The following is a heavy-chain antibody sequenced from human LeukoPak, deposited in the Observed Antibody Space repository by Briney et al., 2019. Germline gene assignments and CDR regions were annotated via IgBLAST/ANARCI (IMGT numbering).Heavy chain of an antibody. Sequence: PGGSLRLSCAASGFTLDDYSMHWVRQPPGKGLEWVSSISWNSGTVASADSVKGRFTISRDNAKNSLYLQMNSLRAEDTAFYYCAKGPNFRDYDGSGYYDYFDNWGQGTLVTVSS. CDR1: GFTLDDYS. J-gene: IGHJ4*02. V-gene: IGHV3-9*01. CDR3: AKGPNFRDYDGSGYYDYFDN. CDR2: ISWNSGTV. D-gene: IGHD3-22*01.